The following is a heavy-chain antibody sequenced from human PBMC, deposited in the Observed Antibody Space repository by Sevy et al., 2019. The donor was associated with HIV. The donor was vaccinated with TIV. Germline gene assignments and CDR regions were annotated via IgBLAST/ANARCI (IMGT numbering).Heavy chain of an antibody. CDR2: ISSSSTI. CDR1: GFTFSSYS. CDR3: ARERQWLGDDY. J-gene: IGHJ4*02. Sequence: GGSLRLSCAASGFTFSSYSMNWVRQAPWKGLEWVSYISSSSTIYYADSVKGRFTISRDNAKNSLYLQMNSLRDEDTAVYYCARERQWLGDDYWGQGTLVTVSS. V-gene: IGHV3-48*02. D-gene: IGHD6-19*01.